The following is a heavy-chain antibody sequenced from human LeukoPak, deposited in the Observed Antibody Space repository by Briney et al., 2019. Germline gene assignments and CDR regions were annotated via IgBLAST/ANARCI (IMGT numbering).Heavy chain of an antibody. Sequence: PSETLSLTCTVSGGSISSYYWSWIRQPPGKGLEWIGYIYYSGSTNYNPSLKSRVTISVDTSKNQFSLKLSSVTAADTAVYYCARAGSAYGNYVGDYWGQGTLVTVSS. D-gene: IGHD4-11*01. CDR1: GGSISSYY. CDR2: IYYSGST. CDR3: ARAGSAYGNYVGDY. J-gene: IGHJ4*02. V-gene: IGHV4-59*08.